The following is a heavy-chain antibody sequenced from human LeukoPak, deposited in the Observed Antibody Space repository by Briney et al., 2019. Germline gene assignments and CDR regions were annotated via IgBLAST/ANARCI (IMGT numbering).Heavy chain of an antibody. CDR3: ARDYSSYYGLDV. V-gene: IGHV3-48*03. Sequence: GGSLRLSCAASGFTFSSYAMSWVRQAPGKGLEWVSYISSSDSTIYYADSVRGRFTISRDNAKNSLYLQMTSLRAEDTAVYYCARDYSSYYGLDVWGQGTTVTVSS. D-gene: IGHD3-22*01. CDR2: ISSSDSTI. J-gene: IGHJ6*02. CDR1: GFTFSSYA.